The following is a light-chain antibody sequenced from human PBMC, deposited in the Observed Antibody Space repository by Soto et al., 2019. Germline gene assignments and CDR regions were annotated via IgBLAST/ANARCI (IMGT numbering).Light chain of an antibody. V-gene: IGKV3-11*01. Sequence: EIVLTQSPATLSLSPGEKATHSCRASQSVSNYLGWYKQRPGQAPRLLIYDASERATGIPARFSGSGSGTDFTLTINSLEPEDFAVYYCQHRYNWPPAFGQGTRLEIK. CDR2: DAS. CDR3: QHRYNWPPA. CDR1: QSVSNY. J-gene: IGKJ5*01.